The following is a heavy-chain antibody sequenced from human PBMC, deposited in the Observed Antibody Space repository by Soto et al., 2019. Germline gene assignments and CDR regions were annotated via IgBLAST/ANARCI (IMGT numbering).Heavy chain of an antibody. CDR3: ARLGGYCSTTGCYGFYGMDV. J-gene: IGHJ6*02. D-gene: IGHD2-2*01. CDR2: FHYSENT. V-gene: IGHV4-39*01. Sequence: QLQLQESGPGLVKPSETLSLTCTVSGGSISSGPYSWGWIRQPPGEGLEWIGTFHYSENTYYNPSLESRVNISVDTSKNQFSLKVTSVTVADTAIYYCARLGGYCSTTGCYGFYGMDVWGQGTTVIVSS. CDR1: GGSISSGPYS.